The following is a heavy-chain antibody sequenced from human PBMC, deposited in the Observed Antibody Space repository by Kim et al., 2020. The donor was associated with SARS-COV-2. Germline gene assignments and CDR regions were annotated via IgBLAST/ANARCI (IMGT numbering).Heavy chain of an antibody. CDR3: ALGFGRSYYYYGMDV. J-gene: IGHJ6*02. Sequence: GGSLRLSCAASGFTFSSYAMSWVRQAPGKGLEWVSAISGSGGSTYYADSVKGRFTISRDNSKNTLYLQMNSLRAEDTAVYYCALGFGRSYYYYGMDVWGQGTTVTVSS. V-gene: IGHV3-23*01. D-gene: IGHD3-10*01. CDR2: ISGSGGST. CDR1: GFTFSSYA.